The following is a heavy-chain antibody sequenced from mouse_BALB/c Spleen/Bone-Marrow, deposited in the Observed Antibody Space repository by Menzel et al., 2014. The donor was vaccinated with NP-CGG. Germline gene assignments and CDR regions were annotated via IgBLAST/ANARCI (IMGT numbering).Heavy chain of an antibody. CDR3: ASYFYGYYFDY. D-gene: IGHD1-1*02. J-gene: IGHJ2*01. Sequence: EVQLQQSGAELVKPGASVTLSCTASGFTIKDTYMHWVKQRPEQGLEWIGRIDPANVNTKYDPKFQGKATITADTSSNQAFLKLSSLKSEDTAVYYCASYFYGYYFDYWGQGTTLTVSS. CDR2: IDPANVNT. V-gene: IGHV14-3*02. CDR1: GFTIKDTY.